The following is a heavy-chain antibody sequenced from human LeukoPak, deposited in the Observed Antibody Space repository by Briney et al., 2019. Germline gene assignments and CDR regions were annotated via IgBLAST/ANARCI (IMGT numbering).Heavy chain of an antibody. D-gene: IGHD3-9*01. CDR2: IYTSGST. J-gene: IGHJ3*02. Sequence: SQTLSLTCTVSGGSISSGSYYWSWIRQPAGKGLEWIGRIYTSGSTNYNPSLKSRVTISVDTSKNQFSLKLSSVTAADTAVYYCARRYNYDILTGYFHPDAFDIWGQGTMVTVSS. CDR3: ARRYNYDILTGYFHPDAFDI. V-gene: IGHV4-61*02. CDR1: GGSISSGSYY.